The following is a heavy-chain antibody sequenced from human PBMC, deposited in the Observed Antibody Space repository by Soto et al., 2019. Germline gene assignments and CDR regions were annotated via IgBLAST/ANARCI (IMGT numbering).Heavy chain of an antibody. V-gene: IGHV3-66*01. CDR1: GFTVSSNH. J-gene: IGHJ5*02. CDR3: ARDRSSGSFYGGFDP. CDR2: IYSAGST. Sequence: PGGSLRLSCAASGFTVSSNHMTWVRQAPGKGLEWVSLIYSAGSTYYADSVKGRFTISRDNSKNTLYLQMNSLRADDTAVYYCARDRSSGSFYGGFDPWGHGTLVTVSS. D-gene: IGHD3-10*01.